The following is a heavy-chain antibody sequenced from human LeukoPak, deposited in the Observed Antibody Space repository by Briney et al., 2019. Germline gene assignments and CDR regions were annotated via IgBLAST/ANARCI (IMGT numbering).Heavy chain of an antibody. CDR1: GFTFSNYA. V-gene: IGHV3-30*02. D-gene: IGHD3-10*01. CDR2: IWNDASDI. J-gene: IGHJ5*02. Sequence: GGSLRLSCAASGFTFSNYAMNWVRQAPGKGPEWVAYIWNDASDIYYADSVRGRFTISRDNSKNTLYLQMNNLRAEDTAVYYCARAVRGVSNWFDPWGQGTLVTVSS. CDR3: ARAVRGVSNWFDP.